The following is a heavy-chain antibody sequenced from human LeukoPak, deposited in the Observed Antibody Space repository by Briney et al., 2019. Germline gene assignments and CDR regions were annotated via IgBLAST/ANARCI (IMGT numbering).Heavy chain of an antibody. V-gene: IGHV3-23*01. D-gene: IGHD2-2*01. CDR3: AKVPLEPAAEYYYYYGMDV. CDR2: ITDSGGDT. CDR1: GFTFSSYA. J-gene: IGHJ6*02. Sequence: GGSLRLSCAASGFTFSSYAISWVRQAPGEGLEWVSAITDSGGDTYHAESVKGRFTISRDNSKNTLYLQMNSLRAEDTAVYYCAKVPLEPAAEYYYYYGMDVWGQGTTVTVSS.